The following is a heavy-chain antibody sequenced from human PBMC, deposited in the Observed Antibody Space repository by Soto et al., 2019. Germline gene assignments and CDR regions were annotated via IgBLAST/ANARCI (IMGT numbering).Heavy chain of an antibody. J-gene: IGHJ4*02. Sequence: EVQLLESGGGLVQPGGALRHSCSATGFTFSSYAMSWVRQAPGKGLEWVSGISGSGYSTYYADSVKGRFTISRDNSKKTFFLQMNSLRAEDTAVYYCAKDQGVSSSQIEYWGRGTLVTVSS. D-gene: IGHD3-10*01. V-gene: IGHV3-23*01. CDR2: ISGSGYST. CDR3: AKDQGVSSSQIEY. CDR1: GFTFSSYA.